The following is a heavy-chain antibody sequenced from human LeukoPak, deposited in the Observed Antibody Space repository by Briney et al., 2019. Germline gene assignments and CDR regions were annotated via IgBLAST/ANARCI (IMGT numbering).Heavy chain of an antibody. Sequence: GGSLRLSCAACGFSFSTYAMNWVRQAPGKGLEWVSYIVRSGSTIYYADSVKGRFTISRDNAKNSLFLQMNSLRAEDTAVYYCARGGYCSGGICYYLNAFDIWGQGAKVTVSS. CDR2: IVRSGSTI. V-gene: IGHV3-48*03. CDR1: GFSFSTYA. CDR3: ARGGYCSGGICYYLNAFDI. J-gene: IGHJ3*02. D-gene: IGHD2-15*01.